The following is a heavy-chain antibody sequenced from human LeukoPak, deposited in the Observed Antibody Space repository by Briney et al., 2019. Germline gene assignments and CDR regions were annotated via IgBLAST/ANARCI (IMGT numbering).Heavy chain of an antibody. V-gene: IGHV4-34*01. Sequence: SETLSLTCAVYGGSFSGYYWSWIRQPPGKGLEWIGEINHSGSTNYNPSLKSRVTTSVDTSKNQFSLKLSSVTAADTAVYYCARGLYCSSTSCYENAFDIWGQGTMVTVSS. CDR1: GGSFSGYY. D-gene: IGHD2-2*01. J-gene: IGHJ3*02. CDR3: ARGLYCSSTSCYENAFDI. CDR2: INHSGST.